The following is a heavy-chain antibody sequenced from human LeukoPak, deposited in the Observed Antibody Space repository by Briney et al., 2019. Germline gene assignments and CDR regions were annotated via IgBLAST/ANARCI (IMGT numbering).Heavy chain of an antibody. CDR2: INHSGNT. Sequence: PSETLSLTCAVYGGSLSGHYWSWIRQPPGKGLAWIGEINHSGNTNYNPSLKSRVTISVDMSKNQLSLKLSSVTAADTAVYYCAREKGYCSGGSCYGGTFDYWGQGTLVTVSS. D-gene: IGHD2-15*01. CDR1: GGSLSGHY. CDR3: AREKGYCSGGSCYGGTFDY. J-gene: IGHJ4*02. V-gene: IGHV4-34*01.